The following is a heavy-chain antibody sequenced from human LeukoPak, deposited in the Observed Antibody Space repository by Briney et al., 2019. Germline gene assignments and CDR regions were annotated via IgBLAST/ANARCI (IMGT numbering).Heavy chain of an antibody. D-gene: IGHD1-26*01. Sequence: PGRSLRLSCAASGFRFDDYAMPWVRQAPGKGLEWVSGISWNSGSIGYADSVKGRFTISRDNAKNSLYLQMNSLRAEDTALYYCAKESLGDRELDYWGQGTLVTVSS. CDR3: AKESLGDRELDY. CDR1: GFRFDDYA. CDR2: ISWNSGSI. J-gene: IGHJ4*02. V-gene: IGHV3-9*01.